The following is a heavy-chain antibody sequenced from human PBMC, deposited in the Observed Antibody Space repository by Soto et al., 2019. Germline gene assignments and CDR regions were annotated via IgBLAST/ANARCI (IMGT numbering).Heavy chain of an antibody. V-gene: IGHV3-13*04. D-gene: IGHD1-1*01. Sequence: GGSLRLSCAASGFTFSSYDMHWVRQAPGKGLEWVSAIGTAGDTYYPGSVKGRFTISRENAKKSMYLQMNSLRAGDTAVYYCARAMGQVHLEEAIYGMDVWGQGTTVTVSS. CDR2: IGTAGDT. CDR1: GFTFSSYD. J-gene: IGHJ6*02. CDR3: ARAMGQVHLEEAIYGMDV.